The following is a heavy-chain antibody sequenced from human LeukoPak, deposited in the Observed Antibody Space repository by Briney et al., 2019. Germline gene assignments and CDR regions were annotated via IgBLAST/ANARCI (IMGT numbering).Heavy chain of an antibody. CDR3: ARFDPNSGTYKDFDY. D-gene: IGHD1-26*01. CDR1: GFTFSRYW. CDR2: IKQDGSEK. V-gene: IGHV3-7*01. Sequence: GGSLRLSCAASGFTFSRYWMTWVRQAPGKGLEWVANIKQDGSEKSYVGSVKGRFTISRDNAKNSLYLQMSSLRAEDTALYYCARFDPNSGTYKDFDYWGQGTLVTVSS. J-gene: IGHJ4*02.